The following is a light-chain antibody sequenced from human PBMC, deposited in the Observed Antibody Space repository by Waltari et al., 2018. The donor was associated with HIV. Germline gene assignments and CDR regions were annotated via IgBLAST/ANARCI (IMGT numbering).Light chain of an antibody. CDR3: GADHGSGNNSM. J-gene: IGLJ2*01. V-gene: IGLV9-49*01. Sequence: QPVLTQPPSASASLGASVTLTCTLSSGYNNYKVDWYQQRPGKGPRFVMRVGTGGIVGSKGDDIPDHFSVLGSGLNRNLTVRSIQEEDESDYHCGADHGSGNNSMFGGGTKLTVL. CDR1: SGYNNYK. CDR2: VGTGGIVG.